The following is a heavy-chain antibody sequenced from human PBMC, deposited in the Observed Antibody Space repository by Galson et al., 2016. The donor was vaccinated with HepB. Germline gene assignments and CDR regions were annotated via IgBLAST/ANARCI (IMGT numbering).Heavy chain of an antibody. J-gene: IGHJ6*02. CDR2: IRSKVNTYAT. V-gene: IGHV3-73*01. Sequence: SLRLSCAASGFTFSGSASHWVRQASGKGLEWVGRIRSKVNTYATAYAASVKGRFTVSREDSKKTAYLQMNSLKTEDTAVYFCTSTVNEWLPDRYYYYGMDVWGQGTTVTVSS. D-gene: IGHD6-19*01. CDR1: GFTFSGSA. CDR3: TSTVNEWLPDRYYYYGMDV.